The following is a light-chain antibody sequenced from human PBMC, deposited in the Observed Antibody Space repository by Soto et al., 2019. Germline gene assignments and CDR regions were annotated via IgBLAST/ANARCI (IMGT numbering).Light chain of an antibody. J-gene: IGKJ1*01. CDR3: QQYNTWPRT. CDR1: QSVSSD. CDR2: GAS. Sequence: MMMTQSPATLSVSPGERATLSCRASQSVSSDLAWYHQKPGQAPRLLIYGASTRATGIPARFSGSGSGTEFTLTINSLQSEDFAVYYCQQYNTWPRTFGQGTKVDI. V-gene: IGKV3-15*01.